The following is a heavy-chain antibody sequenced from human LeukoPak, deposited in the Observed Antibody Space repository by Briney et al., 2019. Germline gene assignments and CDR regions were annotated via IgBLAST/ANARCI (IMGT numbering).Heavy chain of an antibody. CDR3: ARVRADGTQQVYYYYGMDV. D-gene: IGHD6-13*01. Sequence: GGSLRLSCAASGFTFSSYWMSWARQAPGKGLEWVANIKQDGSEKYYVDSVKGRFTISRDNAKNSLYLQMNSLRAEDTAVYYCARVRADGTQQVYYYYGMDVWGQGTTVTVSS. CDR1: GFTFSSYW. CDR2: IKQDGSEK. V-gene: IGHV3-7*01. J-gene: IGHJ6*02.